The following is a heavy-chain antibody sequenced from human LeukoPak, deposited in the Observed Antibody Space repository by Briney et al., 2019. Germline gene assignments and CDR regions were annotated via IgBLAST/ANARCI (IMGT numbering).Heavy chain of an antibody. D-gene: IGHD7-27*01. CDR2: LHPDGSHQ. J-gene: IGHJ4*02. Sequence: GGSLRLSCVASGFTFSTYFMSWVRQAPGKGLEWVANLHPDGSHQYYVDSVRGRFTISRDNAKNSLYLQMNNLRAEDTAVYFCTSPLWGSQGFWGQGTLVTVSS. V-gene: IGHV3-7*03. CDR3: TSPLWGSQGF. CDR1: GFTFSTYF.